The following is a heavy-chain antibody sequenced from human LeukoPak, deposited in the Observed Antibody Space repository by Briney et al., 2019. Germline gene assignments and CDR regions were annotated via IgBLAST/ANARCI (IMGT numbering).Heavy chain of an antibody. V-gene: IGHV1-69*05. CDR2: IIPIFGTA. Sequence: ASVKVSCKASGGTFSSYAISWVRQAPGQGLEWMGGIIPIFGTANYAQKFRGRVTITTDESTSKAYMALSRLRSEGPALYSCAKRNYGSGSYYWFDPWGQGTLVTVSS. D-gene: IGHD3-10*01. CDR3: AKRNYGSGSYYWFDP. J-gene: IGHJ5*02. CDR1: GGTFSSYA.